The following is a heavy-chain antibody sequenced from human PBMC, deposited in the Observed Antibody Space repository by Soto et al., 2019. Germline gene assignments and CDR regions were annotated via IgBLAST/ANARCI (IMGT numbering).Heavy chain of an antibody. CDR1: GFTFSSFG. CDR2: LSYDGSKE. D-gene: IGHD4-17*01. J-gene: IGHJ4*02. CDR3: AKRLLRGTTLSVLDY. Sequence: LRLSCAASGFTFSSFGMHWVRQAPGKGLEWVALLSYDGSKEYYADSVKGRFSVSRDNSKNTLYLRMNSLRVEDTAVYFCAKRLLRGTTLSVLDYWGRGTLVTVSS. V-gene: IGHV3-30*18.